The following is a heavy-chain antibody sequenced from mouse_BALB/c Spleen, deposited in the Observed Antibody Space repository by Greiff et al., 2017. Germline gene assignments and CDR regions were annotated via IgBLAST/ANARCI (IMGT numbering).Heavy chain of an antibody. J-gene: IGHJ3*01. CDR3: AKQDYGYGGFAY. Sequence: EVMLVESGGGLVQPGGSLKLSCAASGFAFSSYDMSWVRQTPEKRLEWVAYISSGGGSTYYPDTVKGRFTISRDNAKNTLYLQMSSLKSEDTAMYYSAKQDYGYGGFAYWGQGTLVTVSA. D-gene: IGHD2-2*01. CDR2: ISSGGGST. CDR1: GFAFSSYD. V-gene: IGHV5-12-1*01.